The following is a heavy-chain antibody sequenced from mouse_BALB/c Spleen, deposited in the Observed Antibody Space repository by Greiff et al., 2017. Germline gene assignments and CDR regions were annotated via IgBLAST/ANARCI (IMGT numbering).Heavy chain of an antibody. Sequence: QVQLKESGPGLVAPSQSLSITCTVSGFSLTGYGVNWVRQPPGKGLEWLGMIWGDGSTDYNSALKSRLSISKDNSKSQVFLKMNSLQTDDTARYYGARGYYRYDAGAWFAYWGQGTLVTVSA. V-gene: IGHV2-6-7*01. CDR3: ARGYYRYDAGAWFAY. D-gene: IGHD2-14*01. CDR2: IWGDGST. J-gene: IGHJ3*01. CDR1: GFSLTGYG.